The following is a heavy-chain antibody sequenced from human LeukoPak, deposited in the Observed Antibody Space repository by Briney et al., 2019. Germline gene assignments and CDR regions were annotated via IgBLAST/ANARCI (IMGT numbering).Heavy chain of an antibody. V-gene: IGHV3-21*01. D-gene: IGHD3-9*01. J-gene: IGHJ6*04. Sequence: GGSLRLSCAASGFTFSSYSMSWVRQAPGKGLEWVSSISSSSSYIYYADSVKGRFTISRDNAKNSLYLQMNSLRAEDTAVYYCARRLDYDILTGYYMDVWGKGTTVTVSS. CDR3: ARRLDYDILTGYYMDV. CDR2: ISSSSSYI. CDR1: GFTFSSYS.